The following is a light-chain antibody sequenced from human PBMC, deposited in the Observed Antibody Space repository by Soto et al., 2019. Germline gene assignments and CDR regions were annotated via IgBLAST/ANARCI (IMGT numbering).Light chain of an antibody. CDR3: QQYNSPPYT. V-gene: IGKV4-1*01. J-gene: IGKJ2*01. CDR1: QSILYSSNNKNQ. CDR2: WAS. Sequence: DIVMTQSPESLAVSLGERATIDCKSSQSILYSSNNKNQLAWYQQKPGQPPKLLIYWASTRESGVPDRFSGSESGTDFTLTISSLQAEDVAVYYCQQYNSPPYTFGQRTKLEI.